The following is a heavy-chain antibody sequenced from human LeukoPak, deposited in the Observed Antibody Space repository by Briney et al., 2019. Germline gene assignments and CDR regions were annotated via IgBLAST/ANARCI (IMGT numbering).Heavy chain of an antibody. CDR2: ISWNSGSI. CDR3: ASRATVSTWAYYYYYMDV. J-gene: IGHJ6*03. Sequence: PGGSLRLSCAASGFTFDDYAMHWVRQAPGKGLEWVSGISWNSGSIGYADSVKGRFTISRDNAKKTLYLQMNSLRAEDTAVYYCASRATVSTWAYYYYYMDVWGRGTTVTVSS. D-gene: IGHD4-17*01. V-gene: IGHV3-9*01. CDR1: GFTFDDYA.